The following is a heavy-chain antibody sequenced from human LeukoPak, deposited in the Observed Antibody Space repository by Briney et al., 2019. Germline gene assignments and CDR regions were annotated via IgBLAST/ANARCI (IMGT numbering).Heavy chain of an antibody. J-gene: IGHJ4*02. V-gene: IGHV3-23*01. CDR2: ISGSGGRV. D-gene: IGHD3-16*02. Sequence: GGSLRLSCAASGFTFTSYAMSWVRQAPGKGLEWVSGISGSGGRVFYADSVKGRFTISRDNSKNTLYLQMNSLIAEDTAVYYCARDYQDYWGQGTLVTVSS. CDR1: GFTFTSYA. CDR3: ARDYQDY.